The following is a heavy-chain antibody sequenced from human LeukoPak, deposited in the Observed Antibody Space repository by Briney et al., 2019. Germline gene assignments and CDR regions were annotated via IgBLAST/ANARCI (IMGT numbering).Heavy chain of an antibody. V-gene: IGHV3-30*02. Sequence: GGYLRLFCAASGFTLSNFGMHWVRQAPGNGLEWVAIIWNGGNNKYYADSVKGRFTISRDNSNNTLYLQMNSLRVEDTAVYCCAKDAYAGWSGAFDIWGQGTMVTVSS. CDR3: AKDAYAGWSGAFDI. D-gene: IGHD2-15*01. J-gene: IGHJ3*02. CDR1: GFTLSNFG. CDR2: IWNGGNNK.